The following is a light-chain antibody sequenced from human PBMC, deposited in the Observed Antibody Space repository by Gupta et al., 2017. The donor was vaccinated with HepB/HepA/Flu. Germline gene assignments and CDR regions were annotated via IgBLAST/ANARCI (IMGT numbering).Light chain of an antibody. V-gene: IGKV3-11*01. CDR3: QQRSNWPPFT. Sequence: EIVLTQSPATLSFSPGERATLSCRASQSVSSYLAWYQQKPGQAPRLLIYDASNRATGVPARFSGSGSGTDFALTISSREPEDFAVYYCQQRSNWPPFTFGPGTKVDIK. CDR2: DAS. CDR1: QSVSSY. J-gene: IGKJ3*01.